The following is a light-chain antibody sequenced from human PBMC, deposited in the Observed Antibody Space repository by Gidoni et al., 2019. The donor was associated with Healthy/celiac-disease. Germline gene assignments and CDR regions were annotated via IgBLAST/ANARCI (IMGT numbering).Light chain of an antibody. Sequence: EIVLTQSPGTLSLSPGESATLSCRASQSVSSSYLAWYQQKPGQAPRLLIYGASSRATGIPDRFSGSGSGTDFTLTISRLEPEDFAVYYCQQYGGSPLTFGPGTKVDIK. CDR3: QQYGGSPLT. CDR2: GAS. J-gene: IGKJ3*01. V-gene: IGKV3-20*01. CDR1: QSVSSSY.